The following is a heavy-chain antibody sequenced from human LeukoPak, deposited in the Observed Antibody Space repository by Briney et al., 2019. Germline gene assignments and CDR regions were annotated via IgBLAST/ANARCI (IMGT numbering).Heavy chain of an antibody. CDR2: LNEDGGYT. J-gene: IGHJ3*02. CDR1: GFTFRRYA. D-gene: IGHD1-7*01. V-gene: IGHV3-23*01. Sequence: GGSLRLSCAASGFTFRRYAMSWVRQAPGKGLAWVSGLNEDGGYTYYADSVKGRFTISRDNAKNTLYLQMNSLRAEDTAVYYCGRNYQNAFDIWGQGTMVTVSS. CDR3: GRNYQNAFDI.